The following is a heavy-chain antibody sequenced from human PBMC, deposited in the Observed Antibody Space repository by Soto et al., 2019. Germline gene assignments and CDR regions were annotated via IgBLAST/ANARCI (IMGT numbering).Heavy chain of an antibody. Sequence: GGSLRLSCAASGFTFSSYGMHWVRQAPGKGLEWVAVISYDGSNKYYADSVKGRFTISRDNSKNTLYLQMNSLRAEDTAVYYCAKDPQQQLPEGGYYYYYGMDVWGQGTTVTVSS. D-gene: IGHD6-13*01. V-gene: IGHV3-30*18. J-gene: IGHJ6*02. CDR3: AKDPQQQLPEGGYYYYYGMDV. CDR2: ISYDGSNK. CDR1: GFTFSSYG.